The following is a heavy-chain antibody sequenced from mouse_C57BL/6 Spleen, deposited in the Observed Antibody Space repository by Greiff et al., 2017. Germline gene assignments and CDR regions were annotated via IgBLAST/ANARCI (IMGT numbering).Heavy chain of an antibody. CDR1: GFTFSDYG. CDR2: ISNLAYSI. J-gene: IGHJ4*01. V-gene: IGHV5-15*01. Sequence: EVHLVESGGGLVQPGGSLKLSCAASGFTFSDYGMAWVRQAPRKGPEWVAFISNLAYSIYYADTVTGRFTISRENAKNTLYLERSSLRSEDTAMYYCARRWDYYAMDYWGQGTSVTVSS. CDR3: ARRWDYYAMDY. D-gene: IGHD4-1*01.